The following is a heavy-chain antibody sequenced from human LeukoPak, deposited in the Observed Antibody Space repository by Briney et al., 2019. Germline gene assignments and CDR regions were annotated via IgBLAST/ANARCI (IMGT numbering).Heavy chain of an antibody. V-gene: IGHV5-51*01. D-gene: IGHD6-13*01. CDR3: ARRGIAAAGTEDY. CDR1: GYRFTSYW. Sequence: GESLKISCKGSGYRFTSYWFGWVRQLPGKGLEWMGIIYPGDSDTRYSPSFQGQVTISADKSISNAYLQWSSLKASDTAMYYCARRGIAAAGTEDYWGQGTLVTVSS. CDR2: IYPGDSDT. J-gene: IGHJ4*02.